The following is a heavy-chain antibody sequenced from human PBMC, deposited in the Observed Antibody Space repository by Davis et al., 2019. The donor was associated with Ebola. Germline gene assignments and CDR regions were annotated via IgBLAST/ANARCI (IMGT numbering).Heavy chain of an antibody. CDR2: ISGSGGTT. CDR3: ARDQAIFGVVIAYYYGMDV. V-gene: IGHV3-23*01. J-gene: IGHJ6*02. D-gene: IGHD3-3*01. CDR1: GFTFSSYA. Sequence: GESLKISCAASGFTFSSYAMSWVRQAPGKGLEWVSAISGSGGTTYYADSVKGRFTISRDNSKNTLSLQMNSLRAEDTAVYYCARDQAIFGVVIAYYYGMDVWGQGTTVTVSS.